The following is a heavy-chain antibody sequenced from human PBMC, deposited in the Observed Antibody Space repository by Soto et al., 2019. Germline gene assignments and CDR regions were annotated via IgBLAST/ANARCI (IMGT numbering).Heavy chain of an antibody. Sequence: WETLSLTCAVSGGSISSSNWWSWVRQPPGKGLEWIGEIYHSGSTNYNPSLKSRVTISVDKSKNQFSLKLSSVTAADTAVYYCARAAYLYSSSWSSTYYYYYGMDVWGQGTTVTGLL. CDR3: ARAAYLYSSSWSSTYYYYYGMDV. CDR1: GGSISSSNW. D-gene: IGHD6-13*01. V-gene: IGHV4-4*02. J-gene: IGHJ6*02. CDR2: IYHSGST.